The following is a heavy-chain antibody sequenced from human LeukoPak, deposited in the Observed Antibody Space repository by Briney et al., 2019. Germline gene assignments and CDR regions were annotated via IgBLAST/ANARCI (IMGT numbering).Heavy chain of an antibody. J-gene: IGHJ4*02. CDR1: GFTFSSHG. CDR2: ITSGGDGT. CDR3: ASERPSSSWYDY. Sequence: GGSLRLSCAASGFTFSSHGMGWVRQAPGKGLECVSAITSGGDGTFYADSAKGRFTISRDNSKNTLYLQMNSLRAEDTAVYYCASERPSSSWYDYWGQGTLVTVSS. D-gene: IGHD6-13*01. V-gene: IGHV3-23*01.